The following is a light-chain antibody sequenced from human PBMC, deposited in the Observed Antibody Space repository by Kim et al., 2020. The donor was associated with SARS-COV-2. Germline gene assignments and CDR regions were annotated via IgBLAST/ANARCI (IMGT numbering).Light chain of an antibody. J-gene: IGLJ3*02. Sequence: QPATPACTACTNNDGDQGAAWLQQHQAHPPPLLSYRGNSRPSGISARFSASRSGNTASPTITGLQPEDEADYYCSAWDSSLSAWVFGGGTQLTVL. V-gene: IGLV10-54*04. CDR3: SAWDSSLSAWV. CDR2: RGN. CDR1: TNNDGDQG.